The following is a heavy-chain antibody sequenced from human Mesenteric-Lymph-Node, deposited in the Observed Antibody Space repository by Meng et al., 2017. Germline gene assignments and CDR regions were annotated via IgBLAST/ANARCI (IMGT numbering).Heavy chain of an antibody. D-gene: IGHD4-17*01. CDR3: ASNDYGDSTYGVN. J-gene: IGHJ4*02. CDR2: ISSSSSYI. CDR1: GFTFSSYS. Sequence: GESLKISCAASGFTFSSYSMNWVRQAPGKGLEWVSSISSSSSYIYYADSVKGRFTISRDNSKNTLYLQMSSLRAEDTALYYCASNDYGDSTYGVNWGQGTLVTVSS. V-gene: IGHV3-21*04.